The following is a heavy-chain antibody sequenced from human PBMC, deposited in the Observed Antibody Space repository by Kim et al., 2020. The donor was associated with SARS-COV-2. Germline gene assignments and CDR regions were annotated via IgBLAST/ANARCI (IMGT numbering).Heavy chain of an antibody. CDR3: ARDGKAMVRGASSY. CDR1: GYTFTSYG. Sequence: ASVKVSCKASGYTFTSYGISWVRQAPGQGLEWMGWISAYNGNTNYAQKLQGRVTMTTDTSTSTAYMELRSLRSDDTAVYYCARDGKAMVRGASSYWGQGTLVTVSS. J-gene: IGHJ4*02. D-gene: IGHD3-10*01. V-gene: IGHV1-18*04. CDR2: ISAYNGNT.